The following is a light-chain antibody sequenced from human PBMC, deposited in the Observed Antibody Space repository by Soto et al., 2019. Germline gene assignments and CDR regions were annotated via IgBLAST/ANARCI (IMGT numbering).Light chain of an antibody. CDR1: DSNIGSNT. Sequence: QCVLTQPPSASGTPRQRVTISCSGSDSNIGSNTVNWYQQVPGTAPKLLIYSNSQRPSGVPDRFSGSKSGTSASLAISGLQSEDEGEYYCAAWDDSLNGRAVFGGGTKLTVL. J-gene: IGLJ3*02. CDR2: SNS. V-gene: IGLV1-44*01. CDR3: AAWDDSLNGRAV.